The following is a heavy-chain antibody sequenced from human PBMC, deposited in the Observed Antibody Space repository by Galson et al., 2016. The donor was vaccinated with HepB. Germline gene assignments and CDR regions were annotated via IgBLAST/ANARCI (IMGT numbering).Heavy chain of an antibody. Sequence: SLRLSCAASGFTFSSYWMSWVRQAPGKGLEWVANVKQDGSEKYYVDSVEGRFTVSRDNTKNSLYLQMTSLRAEDTAVYYCTRGGSTVHGDHDASDIWGQGTTVIVSS. CDR1: GFTFSSYW. CDR2: VKQDGSEK. D-gene: IGHD4-17*01. V-gene: IGHV3-7*01. CDR3: TRGGSTVHGDHDASDI. J-gene: IGHJ3*02.